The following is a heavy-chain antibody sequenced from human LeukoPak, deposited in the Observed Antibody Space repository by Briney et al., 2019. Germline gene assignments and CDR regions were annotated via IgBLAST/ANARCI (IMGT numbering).Heavy chain of an antibody. J-gene: IGHJ3*02. CDR3: ASTLTSLVPAAMGGAFDI. CDR2: IIPIFGTA. V-gene: IGHV1-69*13. CDR1: GGTFSSYA. D-gene: IGHD2-2*01. Sequence: ASVKVSCKASGGTFSSYAISWVRQAPGQGLEWMGGIIPIFGTANYAQKFQGRVTITADESTGTAYMELSSLRSEDTAVYYCASTLTSLVPAAMGGAFDIWGQGTMVTVSS.